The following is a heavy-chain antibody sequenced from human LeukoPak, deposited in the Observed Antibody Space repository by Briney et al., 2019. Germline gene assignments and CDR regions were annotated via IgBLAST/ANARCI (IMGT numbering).Heavy chain of an antibody. CDR1: GGSISSGSYS. CDR3: ARSASLLRGYSYDTASFDY. V-gene: IGHV4-61*02. D-gene: IGHD5-18*01. J-gene: IGHJ4*02. Sequence: PSEILSLTCGVSGGSISSGSYSWSWIRQPPGKGLEWIGRIYTSGSTNYNPSLKSRVTISVDTSKNQFSLKLSSVTAADTAVYYCARSASLLRGYSYDTASFDYWGQGTLVTVSS. CDR2: IYTSGST.